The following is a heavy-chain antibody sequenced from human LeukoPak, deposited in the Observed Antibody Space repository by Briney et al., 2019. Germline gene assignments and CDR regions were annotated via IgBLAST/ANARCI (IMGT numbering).Heavy chain of an antibody. CDR2: IGGSGSTT. CDR1: GFTFSRYA. Sequence: GGSLRLSCEASGFTFSRYAMSWVRQAPGKGLEWVSGIGGSGSTTYYGASVKGRFTISRDNSKNTLYLQMNNLRAEDTAVYYCAKFGSSGSPYWSPSDYWGQGVLVTVSA. D-gene: IGHD3-10*01. CDR3: AKFGSSGSPYWSPSDY. V-gene: IGHV3-23*01. J-gene: IGHJ4*02.